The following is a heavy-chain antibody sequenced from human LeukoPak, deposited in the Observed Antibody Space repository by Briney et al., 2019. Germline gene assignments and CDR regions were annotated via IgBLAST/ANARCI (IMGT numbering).Heavy chain of an antibody. D-gene: IGHD3-9*01. CDR2: TYYRSKWYN. Sequence: SQTLSLTCAISGDSVSSNSAAWNWIRQSPSRGLEWLGRTYYRSKWYNDYAVSVKSRITINPDTSKNQFSLQLNSVTPEDTAVYYCAREYDILTGYSYYFDYWAREPWSPSPQ. V-gene: IGHV6-1*01. CDR3: AREYDILTGYSYYFDY. J-gene: IGHJ4*02. CDR1: GDSVSSNSAA.